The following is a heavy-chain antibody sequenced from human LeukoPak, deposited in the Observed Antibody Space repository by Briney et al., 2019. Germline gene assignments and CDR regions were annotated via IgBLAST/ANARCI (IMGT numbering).Heavy chain of an antibody. CDR1: GYTFTSYD. D-gene: IGHD6-19*01. V-gene: IGHV1-2*02. J-gene: IGHJ4*02. CDR3: ARGALNDGYSSG. CDR2: INPNSGGT. Sequence: ASVKVSCKASGYTFTSYDINWVRQAPGQGLEWMGWINPNSGGTNYAQKFQGRVTMTRDTSISTAYMELSRLRSDDTAVYYCARGALNDGYSSGWGQGTLVTVSS.